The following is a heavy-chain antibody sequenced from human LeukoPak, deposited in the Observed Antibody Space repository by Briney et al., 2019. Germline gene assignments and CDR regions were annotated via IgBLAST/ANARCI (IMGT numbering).Heavy chain of an antibody. CDR2: TYYNSKWYN. J-gene: IGHJ4*02. V-gene: IGHV6-1*01. D-gene: IGHD3-9*01. CDR3: ARRRYYRFTGYFDY. Sequence: SQTLSLTCAISGDSVSSDSSAWNWFRQSPSRGLEWLGRTYYNSKWYNDYAVSVKSRITINPDTSKNQFSLQLNSVIPEDTAVYYCARRRYYRFTGYFDYWGQGTPVTVSS. CDR1: GDSVSSDSSA.